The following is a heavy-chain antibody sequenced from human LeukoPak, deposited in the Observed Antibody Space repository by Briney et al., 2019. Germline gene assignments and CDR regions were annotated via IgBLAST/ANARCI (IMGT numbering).Heavy chain of an antibody. CDR2: ISYDGSNK. J-gene: IGHJ4*02. D-gene: IGHD6-19*01. CDR3: ARGDALAGTFDY. CDR1: GFTFSSYA. V-gene: IGHV3-30*04. Sequence: PGRSLRLSCAASGFTFSSYAMHWVRQAPGKGLEWVAVISYDGSNKYYADSVKGRFTISRDNSKNTLYLQMNSLRAEDTAVYYCARGDALAGTFDYWGQGILVTVSS.